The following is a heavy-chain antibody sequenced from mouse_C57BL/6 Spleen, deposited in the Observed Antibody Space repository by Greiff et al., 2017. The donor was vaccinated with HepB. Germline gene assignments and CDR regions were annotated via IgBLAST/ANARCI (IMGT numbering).Heavy chain of an antibody. CDR3: ARHSNYYAMDY. D-gene: IGHD2-5*01. Sequence: QFQLQQSGAELVKPGASVKISCKASGYAFSSYWMNWVKQRPGKGLEWIGQIYPGDGDTNYNGKFKGKATLTADKSSSTAYMQLSSLTSEDSAVYFCARHSNYYAMDYWGQGTSVTVSS. CDR1: GYAFSSYW. V-gene: IGHV1-80*01. CDR2: IYPGDGDT. J-gene: IGHJ4*01.